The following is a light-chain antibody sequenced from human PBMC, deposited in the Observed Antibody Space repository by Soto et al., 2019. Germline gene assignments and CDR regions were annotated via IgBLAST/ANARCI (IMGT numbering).Light chain of an antibody. Sequence: LTQSPGTLSLSPGERAILSCRASQSVSSTYLAWYQQKPGQAPRLLIYGASSRATGIPDRFSGSGSGTDFTLTISSLQSEDFAVYYCQQYNTWPWTFGQGTKVDIK. V-gene: IGKV3-20*01. CDR3: QQYNTWPWT. CDR1: QSVSSTY. CDR2: GAS. J-gene: IGKJ1*01.